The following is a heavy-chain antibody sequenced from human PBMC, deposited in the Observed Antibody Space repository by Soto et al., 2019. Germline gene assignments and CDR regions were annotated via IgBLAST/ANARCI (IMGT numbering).Heavy chain of an antibody. CDR3: VKDEGIEAMDV. CDR1: GFTFSRNT. D-gene: IGHD3-3*02. CDR2: ITSSGSYV. V-gene: IGHV3-21*01. Sequence: GGSLRLSCVTSGFTFSRNTMNWVRQAPGNGLEWVASITSSGSYVYYADSVKGRFSASRDNAKNSLSLQMDSLRPDDTAIYFCVKDEGIEAMDVWGQGTTVTVSS. J-gene: IGHJ6*02.